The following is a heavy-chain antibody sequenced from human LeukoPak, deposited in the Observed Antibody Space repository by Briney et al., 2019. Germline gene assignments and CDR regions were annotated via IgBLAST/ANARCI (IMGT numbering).Heavy chain of an antibody. D-gene: IGHD3-22*01. J-gene: IGHJ6*02. V-gene: IGHV4-4*07. CDR2: IYTSGST. CDR3: ARDGEDYYDSSGLVDYYGMDV. CDR1: GGSISSYY. Sequence: SETLSLTCTVSGGSISSYYWSWIRQPAGKGLEWIGRIYTSGSTNYNPSLKSRVTMSVDTSKNQFSLKLSSVTAADTAVYYCARDGEDYYDSSGLVDYYGMDVWGQGTTVTVSS.